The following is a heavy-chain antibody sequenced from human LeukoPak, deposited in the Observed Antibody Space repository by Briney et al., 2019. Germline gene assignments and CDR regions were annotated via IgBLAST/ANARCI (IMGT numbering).Heavy chain of an antibody. Sequence: SVKVSCKASGGTFSSYTISWVRQAPGQGLEWMGMIIPILGIANYAQKFQGRVTITADKSTSTAYMELSNLRSEDTAVYYCASGYCSSTSCLPVCHHAQYYMDVWGKGTTVTVSS. CDR1: GGTFSSYT. CDR3: ASGYCSSTSCLPVCHHAQYYMDV. J-gene: IGHJ6*03. D-gene: IGHD2-2*01. CDR2: IIPILGIA. V-gene: IGHV1-69*02.